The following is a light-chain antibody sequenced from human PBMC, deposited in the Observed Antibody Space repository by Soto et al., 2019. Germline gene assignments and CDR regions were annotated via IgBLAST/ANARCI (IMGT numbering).Light chain of an antibody. V-gene: IGKV3-11*01. J-gene: IGKJ5*01. CDR1: QSVRSY. Sequence: EIVLSQSPATLSLSTGEGATLSCRASQSVRSYLAWFQQKLGQPPRLLIYDASKRATGIPARFSGSGSGTDFTLTINSLEPDDFAVYYCQQRSDWPITFGQGTRLEIK. CDR2: DAS. CDR3: QQRSDWPIT.